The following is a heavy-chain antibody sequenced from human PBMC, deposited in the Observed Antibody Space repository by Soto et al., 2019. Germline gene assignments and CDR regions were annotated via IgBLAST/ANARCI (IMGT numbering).Heavy chain of an antibody. D-gene: IGHD2-15*01. Sequence: PGGSLRLSCTASGFTFSSYAMHWVRQAPGRGLEWVTLIWYDGSNEYYADSVKGRFTISRDNSKNTLYLHMDSLRAEDTAVYYCVRGRGCSGGPCYPHMWGQGTLVTVSS. J-gene: IGHJ4*02. CDR2: IWYDGSNE. V-gene: IGHV3-33*01. CDR3: VRGRGCSGGPCYPHM. CDR1: GFTFSSYA.